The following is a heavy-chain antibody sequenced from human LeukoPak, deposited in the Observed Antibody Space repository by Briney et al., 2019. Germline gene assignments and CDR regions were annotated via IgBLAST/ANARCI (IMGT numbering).Heavy chain of an antibody. D-gene: IGHD2-21*02. CDR2: ISSSSSYI. Sequence: GGSLRLSCAASGFTFSSYSMNWVRQAPGTGLEWVSSISSSSSYIYYADSVKGRFTISRDNAKNSLYLQMNSLRAEDTAVYYCAREIVVVTAATNHNWFDPWGQGTLVTVSS. CDR1: GFTFSSYS. J-gene: IGHJ5*02. V-gene: IGHV3-21*01. CDR3: AREIVVVTAATNHNWFDP.